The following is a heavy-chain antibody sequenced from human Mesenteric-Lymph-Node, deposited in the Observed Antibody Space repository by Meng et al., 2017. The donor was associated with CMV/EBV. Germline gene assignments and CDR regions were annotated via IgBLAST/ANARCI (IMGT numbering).Heavy chain of an antibody. Sequence: GESLKISCAASGFTFSSYSMNWVRQAPGKGLEWVSSISSSSSYIYYADSVKGRFTISRDNAKNSLYLQMNSLRAEDTAVYYCARVKWELDAGPAFDIWGQGTMVTVSS. CDR3: ARVKWELDAGPAFDI. CDR1: GFTFSSYS. V-gene: IGHV3-21*01. J-gene: IGHJ3*02. CDR2: ISSSSSYI. D-gene: IGHD1-26*01.